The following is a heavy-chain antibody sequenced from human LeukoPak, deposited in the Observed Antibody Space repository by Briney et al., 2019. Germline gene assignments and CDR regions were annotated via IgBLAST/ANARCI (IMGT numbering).Heavy chain of an antibody. D-gene: IGHD3-3*01. J-gene: IGHJ3*02. Sequence: SETLSLTCTASGGSISSSSYYWGWIRQPPGKGLEWIGSIYYSGSTYYNPSLKSRVTISVDTSKNQFSLKLSSVTAADTAVYYCAISTNYDFWSGYYENDAFDIWGQGTMVTVSS. CDR3: AISTNYDFWSGYYENDAFDI. CDR1: GGSISSSSYY. CDR2: IYYSGST. V-gene: IGHV4-39*01.